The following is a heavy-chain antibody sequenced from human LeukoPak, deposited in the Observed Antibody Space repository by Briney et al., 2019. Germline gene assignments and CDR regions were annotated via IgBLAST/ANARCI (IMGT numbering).Heavy chain of an antibody. V-gene: IGHV3-15*01. CDR2: IKSKNVGGTT. CDR3: TSHAAFDP. J-gene: IGHJ5*02. CDR1: GFTFNNAW. Sequence: GGSLRLSCAASGFTFNNAWMNWVRQAPGKGLEWVGRIKSKNVGGTTDYAAPVKGRFTISRDDSKSAVYLQMNSLKIEDTAVYYCTSHAAFDPWGQGTLVTVSS.